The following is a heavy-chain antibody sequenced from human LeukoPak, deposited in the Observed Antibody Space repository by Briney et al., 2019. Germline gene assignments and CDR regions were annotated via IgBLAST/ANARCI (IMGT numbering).Heavy chain of an antibody. J-gene: IGHJ6*02. CDR2: IYYSGST. CDR1: GGSISSYY. Sequence: PSETLSLTCTVSGGSISSYYWSWIRQPPGKGLEWVGQIYYSGSTNYNPSLKSRVTISVDTSENQFSLKLSSVTAADTAVYYCARHLGYCSGGTCYSFYYYGMDVWGQGTTVTVSS. D-gene: IGHD2-15*01. CDR3: ARHLGYCSGGTCYSFYYYGMDV. V-gene: IGHV4-59*08.